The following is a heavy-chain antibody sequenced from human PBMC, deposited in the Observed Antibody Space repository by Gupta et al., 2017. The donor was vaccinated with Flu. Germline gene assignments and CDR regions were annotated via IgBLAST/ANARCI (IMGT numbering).Heavy chain of an antibody. CDR2: ISGSGGST. CDR1: GFTVSSYA. CDR3: AKAYYDSSGYYVPFDY. V-gene: IGHV3-23*01. Sequence: EVQLLESGGGLVQPGGSLRLSCAASGFTVSSYAMSWVRQAPGKGLEWVSAISGSGGSTYYADSVKGRFTIFRDNSKNTLYLQMNSLRAEDTAVYYCAKAYYDSSGYYVPFDYWGQGTLVTVSS. J-gene: IGHJ4*02. D-gene: IGHD3-22*01.